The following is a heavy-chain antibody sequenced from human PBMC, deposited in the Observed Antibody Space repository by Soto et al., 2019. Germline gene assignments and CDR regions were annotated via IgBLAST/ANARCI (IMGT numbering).Heavy chain of an antibody. J-gene: IGHJ6*02. V-gene: IGHV1-18*01. D-gene: IGHD6-19*01. CDR1: GYTFTSYG. Sequence: ASVKVSCKASGYTFTSYGISWVRQAPGQGLEWMGWTSAYNGNTNYAQKLQGRVTMTTDTSTSTAYMELRSLRSDDTAVYYCARVGYSSGWYLENYYGMDVWGQGTTVTVSS. CDR3: ARVGYSSGWYLENYYGMDV. CDR2: TSAYNGNT.